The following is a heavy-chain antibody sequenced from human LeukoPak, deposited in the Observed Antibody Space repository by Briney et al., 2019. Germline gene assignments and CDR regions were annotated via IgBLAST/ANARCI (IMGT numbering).Heavy chain of an antibody. D-gene: IGHD6-6*01. CDR1: GFTFDDYG. CDR2: INWNGGST. V-gene: IGHV3-20*04. CDR3: ARDRRWSSSSLEYYYMDV. J-gene: IGHJ6*03. Sequence: PGGSLRLSCAASGFTFDDYGMSWVRQAPGKGLEWVSGINWNGGSTGYADSVKGRFTISRDNAKNSLYLQMNSLRAEDTALYYCARDRRWSSSSLEYYYMDVWGKGTTVTVSS.